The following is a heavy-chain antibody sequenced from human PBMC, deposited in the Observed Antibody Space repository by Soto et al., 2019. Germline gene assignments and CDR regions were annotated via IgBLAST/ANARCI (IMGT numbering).Heavy chain of an antibody. J-gene: IGHJ4*02. CDR1: GDSISNGAYY. Sequence: TLSLTCTVSGDSISNGAYYWSWIRQHPGKGLEWIGYIYYRGSTYYNPSLKSRVSISSDTSKNQFSLKLNSVTAADTAVYYCARALAARPISFDYRGQGPLVT. CDR2: IYYRGST. V-gene: IGHV4-31*03. CDR3: ARALAARPISFDY. D-gene: IGHD6-6*01.